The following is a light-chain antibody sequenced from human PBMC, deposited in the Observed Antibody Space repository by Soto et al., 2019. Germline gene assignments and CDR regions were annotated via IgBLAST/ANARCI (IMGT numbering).Light chain of an antibody. J-gene: IGLJ1*01. CDR3: AAWDDSLSALYV. CDR1: SSNIGSNY. CDR2: RNN. V-gene: IGLV1-47*01. Sequence: QSVLTQPPSASGTSGQRVTISCSGSSSNIGSNYVYWYQQLPGTAPKLLIYRNNQRPSGVPDRFSGSKSGTSASLAISGLRSEDEADYYCAAWDDSLSALYVFGTGTKVTVL.